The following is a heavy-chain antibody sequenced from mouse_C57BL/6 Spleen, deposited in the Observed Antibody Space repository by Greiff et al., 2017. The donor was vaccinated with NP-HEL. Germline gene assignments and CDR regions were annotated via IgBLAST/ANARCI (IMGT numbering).Heavy chain of an antibody. CDR3: TRTTMATRHYFDY. CDR2: IDPETGGT. J-gene: IGHJ2*01. V-gene: IGHV1-15*01. CDR1: GYTFTDYE. Sequence: QVQLQQSGAELVRPGASVTLSCKASGYTFTDYEMHWVKQTPVHGLEWIGAIDPETGGTAYNQKFKGKAILTADKSSSTAYMELRSLTSEDSAVYYCTRTTMATRHYFDYWGQGTTLTVSS. D-gene: IGHD1-1*02.